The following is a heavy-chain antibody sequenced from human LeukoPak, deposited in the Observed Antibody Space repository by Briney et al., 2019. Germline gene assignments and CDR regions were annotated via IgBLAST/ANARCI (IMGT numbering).Heavy chain of an antibody. CDR3: AKDQSKVVAAATSDY. CDR2: ISGSGGST. Sequence: GGSLRLSCAASGFTFSSYAMSWVRQAPGKGLEWVSAISGSGGSTYYADSVKGRFTISRDNSKNTLYLQMNSLRAEDTAVYYCAKDQSKVVAAATSDYWGQGTLVTVSS. CDR1: GFTFSSYA. V-gene: IGHV3-23*01. J-gene: IGHJ4*02. D-gene: IGHD2-15*01.